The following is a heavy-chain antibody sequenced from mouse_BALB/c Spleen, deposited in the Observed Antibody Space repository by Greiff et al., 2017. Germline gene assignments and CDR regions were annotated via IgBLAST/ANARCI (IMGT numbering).Heavy chain of an antibody. Sequence: VKLQESGPGLVAPSQSLSITCTVSGFSLTSYGVHWVRQPPGKGLEWLGVIWAGGSTNYNSALMSRLSISKDNSKSQVFLKMNSLQTDDTAMYYCARDDSRFAYWGQGTLVTVSA. CDR3: ARDDSRFAY. CDR1: GFSLTSYG. J-gene: IGHJ3*01. V-gene: IGHV2-9*02. D-gene: IGHD2-4*01. CDR2: IWAGGST.